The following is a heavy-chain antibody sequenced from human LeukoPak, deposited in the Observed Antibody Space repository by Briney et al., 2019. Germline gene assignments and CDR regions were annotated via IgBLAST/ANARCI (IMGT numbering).Heavy chain of an antibody. D-gene: IGHD6-13*01. CDR3: TTEVAIAAAGTLFDY. CDR1: GFTFSNAW. V-gene: IGHV3-15*01. CDR2: IKSKTDGGTT. J-gene: IGHJ4*02. Sequence: GWSLRLSCAASGFTFSNAWMSWVRQAPGKGLEWVGRIKSKTDGGTTDYAAPVKGRFTISRDDSKNTLYLQMNSLKTEDTAVYYCTTEVAIAAAGTLFDYWGQGTLVTVSS.